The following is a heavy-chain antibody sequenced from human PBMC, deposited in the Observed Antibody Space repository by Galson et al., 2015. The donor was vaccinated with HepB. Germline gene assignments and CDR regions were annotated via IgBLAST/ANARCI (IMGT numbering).Heavy chain of an antibody. Sequence: SVKVSCRASGGTFSSYAISWVRQAPGQGLEWMGGIIPIFGTANYAQKFQGRVTITADESTSTAYMELSSLRSEDTAVYYCARGVGATRYYYYYMDVWGKGTTVTVSS. J-gene: IGHJ6*03. CDR3: ARGVGATRYYYYYMDV. V-gene: IGHV1-69*13. CDR2: IIPIFGTA. D-gene: IGHD1-26*01. CDR1: GGTFSSYA.